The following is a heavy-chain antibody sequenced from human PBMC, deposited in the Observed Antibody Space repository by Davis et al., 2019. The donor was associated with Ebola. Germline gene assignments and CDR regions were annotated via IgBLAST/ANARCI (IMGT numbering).Heavy chain of an antibody. Sequence: GGSLRLSCAASGFTFSSYGMHWVRQAPGQGLEWMGIINPSGGSTSYAQKFQGRVTMTRDTSTSTVYMELNSLRAEDTAVYYCARGRYGGNFVSVDAFNIWGQGTMVTVSS. V-gene: IGHV1-46*01. CDR1: GFTFSSYG. D-gene: IGHD4-23*01. CDR2: INPSGGST. J-gene: IGHJ3*02. CDR3: ARGRYGGNFVSVDAFNI.